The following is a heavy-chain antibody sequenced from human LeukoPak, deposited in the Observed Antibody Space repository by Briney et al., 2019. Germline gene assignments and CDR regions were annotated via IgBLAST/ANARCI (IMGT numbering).Heavy chain of an antibody. V-gene: IGHV3-66*01. J-gene: IGHJ4*02. CDR3: ARDVPNNWGLGY. CDR1: GFTVSSNY. D-gene: IGHD7-27*01. Sequence: GGSLRLSCAASGFTVSSNYMSWVRQAPGKGLEWVATISSGGAAYHLDSVKGRFTVSRGTSKNTLYIEMNSLRVEDMAVYYCARDVPNNWGLGYWGQGTLVTVSS. CDR2: ISSGGAA.